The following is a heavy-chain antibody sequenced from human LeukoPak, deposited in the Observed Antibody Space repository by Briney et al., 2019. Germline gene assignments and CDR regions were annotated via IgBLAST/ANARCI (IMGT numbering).Heavy chain of an antibody. CDR1: GYTFTSYG. CDR2: ISAYNGNT. J-gene: IGHJ4*02. D-gene: IGHD5-24*01. CDR3: ARVAEMATMWAPYYFDY. V-gene: IGHV1-18*01. Sequence: ASVKVSCKASGYTFTSYGISWVRQAPGQGLEWMGWISAYNGNTNYAQKLQGRATMTTDTSTSTAYMELRSLRSDDTAVYYCARVAEMATMWAPYYFDYWGQGTLVTVSS.